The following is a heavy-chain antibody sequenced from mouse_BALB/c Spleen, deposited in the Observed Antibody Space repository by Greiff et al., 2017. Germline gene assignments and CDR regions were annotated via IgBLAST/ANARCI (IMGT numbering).Heavy chain of an antibody. J-gene: IGHJ4*01. V-gene: IGHV5-17*02. Sequence: EVKLMESGGGLVQPGGSRKLSCAASGFTFSSFGMHWVRQAPEKGLEWVAYISSGSSTIYYADTVKGRFTISRDNPKNTLFLQMTSLRSEDTAMYYCAREYYYGRGAMDYWGQGTSVTVSS. CDR1: GFTFSSFG. CDR2: ISSGSSTI. D-gene: IGHD1-1*01. CDR3: AREYYYGRGAMDY.